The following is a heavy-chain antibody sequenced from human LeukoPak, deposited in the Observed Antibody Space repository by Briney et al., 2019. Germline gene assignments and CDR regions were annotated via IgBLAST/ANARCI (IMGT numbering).Heavy chain of an antibody. CDR2: IIPIFGAA. V-gene: IGHV1-69*13. J-gene: IGHJ4*02. D-gene: IGHD3-10*01. CDR1: GGTFTSYA. Sequence: EASVKVSCKASGGTFTSYAISWVRQAPGQGLEWMGGIIPIFGAANYAQKFQGRVTITADESTSTAYMELSSLRSEDTAVYYCASEFGEQPGGYWGQGTLLTVSS. CDR3: ASEFGEQPGGY.